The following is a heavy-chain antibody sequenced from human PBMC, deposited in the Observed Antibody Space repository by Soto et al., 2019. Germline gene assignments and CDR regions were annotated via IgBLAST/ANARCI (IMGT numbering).Heavy chain of an antibody. J-gene: IGHJ4*02. Sequence: GGSLRLSCAASGFTFSSYAMSWVRQAPGKGLEWVSAISGSGGSTYYADSVKGRFTISRDNSKNTLYLQMNSLRAEDTAVYYCASDWGLEQPEANVYWGQGTLVTVSS. CDR2: ISGSGGST. CDR1: GFTFSSYA. CDR3: ASDWGLEQPEANVY. D-gene: IGHD3-16*01. V-gene: IGHV3-23*01.